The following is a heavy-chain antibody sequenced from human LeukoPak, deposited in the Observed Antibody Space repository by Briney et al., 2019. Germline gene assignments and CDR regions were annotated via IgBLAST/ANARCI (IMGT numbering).Heavy chain of an antibody. V-gene: IGHV3-74*01. J-gene: IGHJ3*01. D-gene: IGHD2-8*01. CDR1: GFTFSSYG. CDR2: INSDASST. CDR3: ARVQGHPPNGLDV. Sequence: PGGSLRLSCAASGFTFSSYGMHWVRQAPGKGLVWVSRINSDASSTSYADSVKGRFTISRDNAKNTLYLQMNSLRAEDTAVYYCARVQGHPPNGLDVWGQGTMVTVSS.